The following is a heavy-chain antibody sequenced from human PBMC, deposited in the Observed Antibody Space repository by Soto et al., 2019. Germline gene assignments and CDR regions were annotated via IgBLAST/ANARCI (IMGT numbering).Heavy chain of an antibody. CDR3: ARLHNVDTAMALDAFDI. CDR2: IYPGDSDT. J-gene: IGHJ3*02. Sequence: GESLKISCKGSGYSFTIYCIGWVLQMPWKGLEWMGIIYPGDSDTRYSPSFQGQVTISADKSISTAYLQWSSLKASDTAMYYCARLHNVDTAMALDAFDIWGQRTMVTVS. D-gene: IGHD5-18*01. CDR1: GYSFTIYC. V-gene: IGHV5-51*01.